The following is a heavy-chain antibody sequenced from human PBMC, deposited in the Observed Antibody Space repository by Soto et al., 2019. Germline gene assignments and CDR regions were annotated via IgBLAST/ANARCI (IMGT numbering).Heavy chain of an antibody. V-gene: IGHV1-69*06. CDR2: IIPIFGTA. D-gene: IGHD3-22*01. J-gene: IGHJ3*02. CDR3: ARDLLTDYYDSSGPQTSAFDI. CDR1: GGTFSSYA. Sequence: SVKVSCKASGGTFSSYAISWVRQAPGQGLEWMGGIIPIFGTANYAQKFQGRVTITADKSTSTAYMELSSLRSEDTAVYYCARDLLTDYYDSSGPQTSAFDIWGQGTMVTVSS.